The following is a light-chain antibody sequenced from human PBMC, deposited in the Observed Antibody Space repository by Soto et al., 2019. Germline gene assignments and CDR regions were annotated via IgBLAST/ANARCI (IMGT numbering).Light chain of an antibody. CDR1: QSVSSSY. V-gene: IGKV3-20*01. Sequence: EIVLTQSPGTLSLSPGERATLSCRASQSVSSSYLAWYQQKPGQAPRLLIYGASSRATGIPDRFSGSGSGTDFTLTISRLEPEDFAMYYCQQYNTYSYTFGQGTKLEIK. CDR3: QQYNTYSYT. J-gene: IGKJ2*01. CDR2: GAS.